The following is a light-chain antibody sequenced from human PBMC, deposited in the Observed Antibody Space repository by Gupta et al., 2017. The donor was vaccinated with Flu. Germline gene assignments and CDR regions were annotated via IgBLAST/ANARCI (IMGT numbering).Light chain of an antibody. J-gene: IGKJ1*01. V-gene: IGKV1-5*03. CDR3: QQENSSSLT. Sequence: DFQMTQSPSTLAASVGDRVTITCRASQSVSTWLAWYQQKPGKAPKFLNYKSSSLQSGVPSRFSGSGSGTEFTLTISSLQPDDFATYYCQQENSSSLTFGQGTKVEIK. CDR2: KSS. CDR1: QSVSTW.